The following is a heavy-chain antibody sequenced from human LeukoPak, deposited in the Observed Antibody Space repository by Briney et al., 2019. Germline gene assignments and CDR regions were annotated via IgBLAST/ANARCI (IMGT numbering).Heavy chain of an antibody. CDR1: GGTFSSYA. Sequence: ASVKVSCKASGGTFSSYAISWVRQAPGQGLEWMGGIIPIFGTANYAQKFQGRVTIATDESTSTAYMELSSLRSEDTAVYYCARDNYAGANWFDPWGQGTLVTVSS. CDR2: IIPIFGTA. V-gene: IGHV1-69*05. D-gene: IGHD1-7*01. J-gene: IGHJ5*02. CDR3: ARDNYAGANWFDP.